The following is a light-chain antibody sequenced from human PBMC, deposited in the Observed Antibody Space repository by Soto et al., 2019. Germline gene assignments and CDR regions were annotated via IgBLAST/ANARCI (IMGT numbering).Light chain of an antibody. CDR2: DTS. CDR3: QQRAKWPLT. CDR1: QSVSSNY. J-gene: IGKJ4*01. Sequence: ESVLTQSPGTLSLSPGERATLSCRASQSVSSNYLAWYQQKPGQAPRLLIYDTSKRATGIPARFSGSGSGTDFTLTISSLEPEDFAIYYCQQRAKWPLTFGGGTKVDIK. V-gene: IGKV3D-20*02.